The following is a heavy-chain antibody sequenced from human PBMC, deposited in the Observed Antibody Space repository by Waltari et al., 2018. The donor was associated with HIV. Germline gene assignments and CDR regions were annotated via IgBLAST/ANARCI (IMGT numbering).Heavy chain of an antibody. CDR3: ARRVSGYIYDFFDL. Sequence: EVQLVESGGGLVKPGGSLRLSCAASAFTFSTYGMNWVRQAPGKGLEWVSSISGSSDYLYYGDSVKGRFTISRDNAKDSLYLQMNSLRAEDTAIYYCARRVSGYIYDFFDLWGQGTLVTVSS. CDR2: ISGSSDYL. CDR1: AFTFSTYG. D-gene: IGHD5-18*01. J-gene: IGHJ4*02. V-gene: IGHV3-21*02.